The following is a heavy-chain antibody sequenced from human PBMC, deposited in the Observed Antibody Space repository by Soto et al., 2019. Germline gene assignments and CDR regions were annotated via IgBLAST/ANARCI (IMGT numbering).Heavy chain of an antibody. CDR1: GFTFSRYS. J-gene: IGHJ4*02. V-gene: IGHV3-21*01. CDR3: ARESEDLTSNFDY. CDR2: ISSTTNYI. Sequence: GGSLRLSCAASGFTFSRYSMNWVRQAPGKGLEWVSSISSTTNYIYYADSMKGRFTVSRDNAKNSVYLDMNSLSAEDTAVYYCARESEDLTSNFDYWGQGTLVTVS.